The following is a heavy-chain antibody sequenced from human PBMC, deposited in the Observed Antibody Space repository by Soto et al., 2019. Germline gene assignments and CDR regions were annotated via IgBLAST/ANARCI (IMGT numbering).Heavy chain of an antibody. V-gene: IGHV3-30-3*02. Sequence: GGSLRLSCAASGFTFSSYAMHWVRQAPGKGLEWVAVISYDGSNKYYADSVKGRFTISRDNSKNTLYLQMNSLRAEDTAVYYCAKRTQIAAAGNGALDYWGQGTLVTVSS. CDR1: GFTFSSYA. CDR2: ISYDGSNK. D-gene: IGHD6-13*01. J-gene: IGHJ4*02. CDR3: AKRTQIAAAGNGALDY.